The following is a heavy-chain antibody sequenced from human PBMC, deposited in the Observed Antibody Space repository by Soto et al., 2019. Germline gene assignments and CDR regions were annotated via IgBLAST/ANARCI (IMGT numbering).Heavy chain of an antibody. CDR3: AKDLRDSSGYYYYIDS. CDR1: GGTFSSYA. D-gene: IGHD3-22*01. V-gene: IGHV1-69*13. CDR2: IIPIFGTA. Sequence: SVKVSCKASGGTFSSYAISWVRQAPGQGLEWMGGIIPIFGTANYAQKFQGRVTITADESTSTAYMELSSLRSEDTAVYYCAKDLRDSSGYYYYIDSWGQGILVTVSS. J-gene: IGHJ4*02.